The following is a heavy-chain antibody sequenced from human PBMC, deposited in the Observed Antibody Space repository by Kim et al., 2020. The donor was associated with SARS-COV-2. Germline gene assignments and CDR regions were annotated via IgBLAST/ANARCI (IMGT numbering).Heavy chain of an antibody. Sequence: SETLSLTCNVSGDSVSRASYYWSWLRQPPAQGLEWLGYIYYRGSTIYNPSLKSRLSISIDTSKNQFSLTLTSVTAADTAVYYCARDRNYGPYFDYWGQGTLVTVSS. CDR3: ARDRNYGPYFDY. D-gene: IGHD3-10*01. CDR1: GDSVSRASYY. V-gene: IGHV4-61*01. J-gene: IGHJ4*02. CDR2: IYYRGST.